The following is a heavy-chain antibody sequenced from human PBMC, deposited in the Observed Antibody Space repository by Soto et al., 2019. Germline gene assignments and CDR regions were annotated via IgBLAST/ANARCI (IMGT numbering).Heavy chain of an antibody. V-gene: IGHV3-30*19. Sequence: QVQLVESGGGVVQPGTSLRLSCVGSGFTFRSYVIHWVRQAPGKGLEWVALTSYDGTNNYYGDSVKGRFTISRDNSKNTVDLQMDSLSIEDTSLYYCARWGTTGGLDVWGPGTLVSVSS. CDR3: ARWGTTGGLDV. CDR1: GFTFRSYV. D-gene: IGHD3-16*01. J-gene: IGHJ4*02. CDR2: TSYDGTNN.